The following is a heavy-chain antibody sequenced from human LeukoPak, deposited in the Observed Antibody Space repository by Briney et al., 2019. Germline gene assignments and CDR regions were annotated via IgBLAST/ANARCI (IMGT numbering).Heavy chain of an antibody. CDR1: GYTFTGYY. Sequence: ASMKVSCKASGYTFTGYYMYWVRQAPGQGLEWMGWINPNSGGTNYAQKFQGRVTMTRDTSISTAYMELSRLRSDDTAVYYCARDHSSITSLNWFDPWGQGTLVTVSS. CDR2: INPNSGGT. V-gene: IGHV1-2*02. J-gene: IGHJ5*02. D-gene: IGHD5-12*01. CDR3: ARDHSSITSLNWFDP.